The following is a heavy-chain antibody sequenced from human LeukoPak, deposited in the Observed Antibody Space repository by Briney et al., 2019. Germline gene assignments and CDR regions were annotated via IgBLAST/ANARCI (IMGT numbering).Heavy chain of an antibody. CDR2: IGYDGSNK. V-gene: IGHV3-33*06. CDR1: GFTFSSYG. CDR3: AKVSPGYSSGFDY. Sequence: GGSLRLSCAASGFTFSSYGMHWVRQAPGKGLEWVAVIGYDGSNKYYADSVKGRFTISRDNSKNTLYLQMNSLRAEDTAVYYCAKVSPGYSSGFDYWGQGTLVTVSS. D-gene: IGHD6-19*01. J-gene: IGHJ4*02.